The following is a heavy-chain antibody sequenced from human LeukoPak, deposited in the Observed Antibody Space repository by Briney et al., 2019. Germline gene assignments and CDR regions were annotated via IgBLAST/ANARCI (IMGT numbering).Heavy chain of an antibody. CDR1: GFTFSSYS. CDR2: ISSSSSYI. Sequence: PGGSLRPSCAASGFTFSSYSMNWVRQAPGKGLEWVSSISSSSSYIYYADSVKGRFTISRDNAKNSLYLQMNSLRAEDTAVYYCARDTDDYGVLLDYWGQGTLVTVSS. J-gene: IGHJ4*02. CDR3: ARDTDDYGVLLDY. D-gene: IGHD4-17*01. V-gene: IGHV3-21*01.